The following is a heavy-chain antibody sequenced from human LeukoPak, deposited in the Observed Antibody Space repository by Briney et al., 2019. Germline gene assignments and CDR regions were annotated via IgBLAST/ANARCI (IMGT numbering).Heavy chain of an antibody. CDR2: IYYSGST. CDR1: GYSISSGYY. Sequence: SETLSLTCAVSGYSISSGYYWGWIRQPPGKGLEWIGYIYYSGSTNYNPSLKSRVTISVDTSKNQFSLKLSSVTAADTAVYYCAAPRGSWGQGTLVTVSS. V-gene: IGHV4-61*01. CDR3: AAPRGS. J-gene: IGHJ5*02.